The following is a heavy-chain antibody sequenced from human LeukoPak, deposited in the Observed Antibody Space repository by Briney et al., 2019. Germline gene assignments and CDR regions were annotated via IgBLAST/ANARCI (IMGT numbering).Heavy chain of an antibody. Sequence: SETLSLTCIVSGDSISSGSYYWGWIRQPPGKGLEWIGSIDYSGSSYYNPSLKSRVTISVDTSKNQFSLRLSSVTAADTAVYYCARDSPSLWFGDDAFDIWGQGTMVTVSS. CDR3: ARDSPSLWFGDDAFDI. V-gene: IGHV4-39*07. CDR2: IDYSGSS. CDR1: GDSISSGSYY. J-gene: IGHJ3*02. D-gene: IGHD3-10*01.